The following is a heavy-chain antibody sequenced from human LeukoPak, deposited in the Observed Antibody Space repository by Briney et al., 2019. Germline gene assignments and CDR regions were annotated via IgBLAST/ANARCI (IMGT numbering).Heavy chain of an antibody. CDR3: ARDSNSGWFFDY. CDR1: GGSISSGGHY. Sequence: PSETLSLTCTVSGGSISSGGHYWSWIRQRPGMGLEWIGYIYNSGHTFYTPSLKSRVTISADTSKNQLSLNLSSVTAADTAVYYCARDSNSGWFFDYWGQGALVTVSS. V-gene: IGHV4-31*03. D-gene: IGHD6-19*01. CDR2: IYNSGHT. J-gene: IGHJ4*02.